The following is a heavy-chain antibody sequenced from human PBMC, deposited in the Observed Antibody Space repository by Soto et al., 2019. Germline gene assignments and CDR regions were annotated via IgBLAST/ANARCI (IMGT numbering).Heavy chain of an antibody. Sequence: GGSLRLSCAPSGFTFSSYAMHWVRQAPGKVLEWVAVISYDGSNKYYADSVKGRFTISRDNSKNTLYLQMNSLRAEDTAVYYCAREGSYYYDSSGYYDYFDYWGQGTLVTVSS. J-gene: IGHJ4*02. V-gene: IGHV3-30-3*01. CDR3: AREGSYYYDSSGYYDYFDY. CDR2: ISYDGSNK. CDR1: GFTFSSYA. D-gene: IGHD3-22*01.